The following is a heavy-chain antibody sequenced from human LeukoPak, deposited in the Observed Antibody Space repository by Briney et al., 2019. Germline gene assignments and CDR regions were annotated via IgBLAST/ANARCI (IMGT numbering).Heavy chain of an antibody. D-gene: IGHD1-26*01. Sequence: PGGSLRLSCAASGFTFSSYSMNWVRQAPGKGLEWVSYISSSSSTIYYADSVKGRFTISRDNAKNSLYLQMNSLRAEDTAVYYCARVYGSGSEDYWGQGTLVTVSS. CDR2: ISSSSSTI. V-gene: IGHV3-48*04. J-gene: IGHJ4*02. CDR1: GFTFSSYS. CDR3: ARVYGSGSEDY.